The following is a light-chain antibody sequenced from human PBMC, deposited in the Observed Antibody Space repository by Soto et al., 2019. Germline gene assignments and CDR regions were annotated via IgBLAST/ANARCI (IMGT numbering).Light chain of an antibody. CDR2: DDK. CDR1: NLQTKN. J-gene: IGLJ2*01. Sequence: SYEPTQPPSVSVAPGQTAIITCGGDNLQTKNVHWYQQRPGQAPVLVMYDDKKRPSGIPERFSGSSSGNLATLTLIRVESRDEADYYCQVWDTNSGAVFGGGTKLTVL. CDR3: QVWDTNSGAV. V-gene: IGLV3-21*02.